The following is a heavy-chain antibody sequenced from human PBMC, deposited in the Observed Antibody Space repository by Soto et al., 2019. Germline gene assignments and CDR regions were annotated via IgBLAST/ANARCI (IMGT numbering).Heavy chain of an antibody. CDR2: IGTAGDT. CDR1: GLTFSSYD. J-gene: IGHJ4*02. V-gene: IGHV3-13*01. D-gene: IGHD3-16*01. Sequence: EVQLVESGGGLVQPGGSLRLSCAASGLTFSSYDMHWVRQATGKGLEWVSAIGTAGDTYYPGSVKGRFTISRENAKNSLYLQMNSLRAGDTAVYYCARAGFGSPFDYWGQGTLVTVSA. CDR3: ARAGFGSPFDY.